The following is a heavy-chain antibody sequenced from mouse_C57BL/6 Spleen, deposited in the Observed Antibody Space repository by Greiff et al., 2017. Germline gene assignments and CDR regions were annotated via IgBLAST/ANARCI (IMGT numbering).Heavy chain of an antibody. CDR3: ARNWNSSGPYYFDY. D-gene: IGHD3-2*02. CDR2: IHPNSGST. Sequence: QVQLQQPGAELVKPGASVKLSCKASGYTFTSYWMHWVKQRPGQGLEWIGMIHPNSGSTNYNEKFKSKATLTVDKSSSTAYMQLSSLTSEDSAVYYCARNWNSSGPYYFDYWGQGTTLTVSS. J-gene: IGHJ2*01. V-gene: IGHV1-64*01. CDR1: GYTFTSYW.